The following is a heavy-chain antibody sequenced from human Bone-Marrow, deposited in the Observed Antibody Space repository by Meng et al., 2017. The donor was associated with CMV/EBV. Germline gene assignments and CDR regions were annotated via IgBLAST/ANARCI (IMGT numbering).Heavy chain of an antibody. CDR3: AKDLYCSSTSCPSFYYYYGMDV. CDR1: GFTFSNFA. J-gene: IGHJ6*02. CDR2: ISSNGDST. Sequence: GGSLRLSCAASGFTFSNFAMHWVRQAPGKGLEYVSAISSNGDSTYYADSMKGRFTISRDNSKNTLSLQVGSLRAEDMAVYYCAKDLYCSSTSCPSFYYYYGMDVWGQGTTVTVSS. D-gene: IGHD2-2*01. V-gene: IGHV3-64*02.